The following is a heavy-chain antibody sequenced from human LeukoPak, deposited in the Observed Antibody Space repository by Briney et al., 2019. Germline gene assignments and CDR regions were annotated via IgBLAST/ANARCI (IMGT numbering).Heavy chain of an antibody. CDR1: GFTFSSYA. J-gene: IGHJ4*02. CDR2: ISGSGGST. D-gene: IGHD6-19*01. CDR3: AKDSSGWYPHYFDY. Sequence: RPGGSLRLSCAASGFTFSSYAMSWVRQAPGKGLEWISAISGSGGSTYYADSVKGRFTISRDNSKNTLYLQMNSLRAEDTAVYYCAKDSSGWYPHYFDYWGQGTLVTVSS. V-gene: IGHV3-23*01.